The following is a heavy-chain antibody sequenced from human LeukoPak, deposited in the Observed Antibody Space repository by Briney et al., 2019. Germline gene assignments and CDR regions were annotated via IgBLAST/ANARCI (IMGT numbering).Heavy chain of an antibody. J-gene: IGHJ5*02. CDR3: ARRASGSYHYDP. CDR1: CGSINSRTYY. Sequence: SETLSLTCTVSCGSINSRTYYWGCIRQPPGKGLEWIGSIYYSGSTYYNPSLKSRVTISVDTSKNQFSLKVSSVTAADTAVYYCARRASGSYHYDPWGQGTLVTVSS. D-gene: IGHD3-10*01. V-gene: IGHV4-39*01. CDR2: IYYSGST.